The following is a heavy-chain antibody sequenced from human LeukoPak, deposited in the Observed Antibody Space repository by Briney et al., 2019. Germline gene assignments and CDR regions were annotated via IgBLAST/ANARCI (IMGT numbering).Heavy chain of an antibody. V-gene: IGHV4-34*01. D-gene: IGHD3-10*01. J-gene: IGHJ5*02. Sequence: SETLSLTCAVYGGSLNDYYWSWIRQSPGKGLEWIGEINHSGNSNYNPSLKSRLTTSVDTSRSQFSLKLRSVTAADTAVYYCARGRTQLWVAKLRGISWFDPWGQGILVTVSS. CDR1: GGSLNDYY. CDR3: ARGRTQLWVAKLRGISWFDP. CDR2: INHSGNS.